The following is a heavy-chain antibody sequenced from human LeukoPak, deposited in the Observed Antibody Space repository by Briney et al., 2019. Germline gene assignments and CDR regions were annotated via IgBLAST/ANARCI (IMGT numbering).Heavy chain of an antibody. CDR3: ARDGLYDYGGIGDYYYYYMDV. Sequence: TSQPLSLTCTVSGGSISSGRYYWSWIRQPAGKGLEWIGRIYTSGSTNYNPSLKSRVTISVDTSKNQFSLKLSSVTAADTAVYYCARDGLYDYGGIGDYYYYYMDVWGKGTTVTVSS. D-gene: IGHD4-23*01. CDR2: IYTSGST. CDR1: GGSISSGRYY. J-gene: IGHJ6*03. V-gene: IGHV4-61*02.